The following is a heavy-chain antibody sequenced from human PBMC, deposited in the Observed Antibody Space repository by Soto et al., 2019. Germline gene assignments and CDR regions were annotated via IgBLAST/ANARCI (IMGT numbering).Heavy chain of an antibody. J-gene: IGHJ4*02. D-gene: IGHD3-9*01. Sequence: ASVKVSCKASGYTVTSYDINWVRQATGQGLEWMGWMNPNSGNTGYAQKFQGRVTMTRNTSISTAYMELSSLRSEDTAVYYCARGYYDILTGYYNWVYFDYRGKGTLVTASS. CDR1: GYTVTSYD. CDR3: ARGYYDILTGYYNWVYFDY. CDR2: MNPNSGNT. V-gene: IGHV1-8*01.